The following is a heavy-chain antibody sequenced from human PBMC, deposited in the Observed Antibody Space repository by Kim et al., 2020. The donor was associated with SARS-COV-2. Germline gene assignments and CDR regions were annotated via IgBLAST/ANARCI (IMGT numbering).Heavy chain of an antibody. V-gene: IGHV3-21*01. CDR3: ARVLTSGWSYFDY. D-gene: IGHD6-19*01. Sequence: FADSMKGRFTSARDNASATLYMKMNSRRAEDTAAYYCARVLTSGWSYFDYWGQGTLVTVSS. J-gene: IGHJ4*02.